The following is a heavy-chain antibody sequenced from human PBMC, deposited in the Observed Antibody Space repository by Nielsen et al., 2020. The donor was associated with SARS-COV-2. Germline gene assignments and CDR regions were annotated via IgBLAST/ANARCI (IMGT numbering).Heavy chain of an antibody. CDR1: GGSFSGYY. D-gene: IGHD6-19*01. CDR2: IYYSGNT. V-gene: IGHV4-31*11. Sequence: SETLSLTCAVYGGSFSGYYWNWIRRHPGKGLEWIGYIYYSGNTYYNPSLKSRVTISVDTSKNQFSLKLRSVTAADTAVYYCARGNLAVAGYYFDYWGQGTLVTVSS. CDR3: ARGNLAVAGYYFDY. J-gene: IGHJ4*02.